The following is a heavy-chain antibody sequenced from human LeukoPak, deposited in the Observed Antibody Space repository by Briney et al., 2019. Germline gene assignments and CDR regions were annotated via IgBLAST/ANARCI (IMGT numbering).Heavy chain of an antibody. V-gene: IGHV4-59*01. D-gene: IGHD2-2*01. CDR1: GGSISSYY. Sequence: SETLSLTCTVSGGSISSYYWSWIRQPPGKGLEWIGYIYYSGSTNYNPSLKSRVTISVDTSKNQFSLKLSSVAAADTAVYYCARDVGYYCSSTSCYSANWFDPWGQGTLVTVSS. CDR2: IYYSGST. J-gene: IGHJ5*02. CDR3: ARDVGYYCSSTSCYSANWFDP.